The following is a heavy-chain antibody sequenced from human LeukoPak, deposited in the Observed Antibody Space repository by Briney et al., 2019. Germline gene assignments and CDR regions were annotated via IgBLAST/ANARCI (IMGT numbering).Heavy chain of an antibody. CDR2: INHSGST. V-gene: IGHV4-34*01. CDR1: GGSFSGYY. D-gene: IGHD1-26*01. CDR3: ARAMGLSGSYYYYMDV. J-gene: IGHJ6*03. Sequence: SETLSLTCAVYGGSFSGYYWSWIRQPPGKGLEWIGEINHSGSTSYNPSLKSRVTISVDTSKNQFSLKLSSVTAADTAVYYCARAMGLSGSYYYYMDVWGKGTTVTVSS.